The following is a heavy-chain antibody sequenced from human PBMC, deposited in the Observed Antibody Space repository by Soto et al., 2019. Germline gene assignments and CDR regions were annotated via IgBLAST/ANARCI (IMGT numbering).Heavy chain of an antibody. Sequence: SETLSLTCTVSGGSISSYYWSWIRQPPGKGLEWIGYIYYSGSTNYNPSLKSRVTISVDTSKNQFSLKLSSVTAADTAVYYCARSRFSRRSEWLLIDNWFDPWGQGTLVTVSS. D-gene: IGHD3-3*01. CDR2: IYYSGST. CDR3: ARSRFSRRSEWLLIDNWFDP. CDR1: GGSISSYY. J-gene: IGHJ5*02. V-gene: IGHV4-59*01.